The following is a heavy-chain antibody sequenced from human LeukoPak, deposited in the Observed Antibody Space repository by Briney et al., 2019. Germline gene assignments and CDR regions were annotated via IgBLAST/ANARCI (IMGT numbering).Heavy chain of an antibody. Sequence: QPGGSLRLSWAAAGFTFSSYTMNWVRQTPGKGLGWVSGISGDSGSIGYADSVRGRFTISRDNAKNSLYLRMNSLRGDDTALYYCEKDRRNAFDYWGQGTLVTVSS. J-gene: IGHJ4*02. CDR3: EKDRRNAFDY. CDR1: GFTFSSYT. CDR2: ISGDSGSI. V-gene: IGHV3-9*01. D-gene: IGHD1-14*01.